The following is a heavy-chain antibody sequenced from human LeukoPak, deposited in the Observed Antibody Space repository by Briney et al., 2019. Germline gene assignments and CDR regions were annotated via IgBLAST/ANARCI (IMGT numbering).Heavy chain of an antibody. CDR2: IYYSGST. Sequence: PSETLSLTCTVSGGSISSYYWSWIRQPPGKGLEWIGYIYYSGSTNYNPSLKSRVTISVDTSKNQFSLKLSSVTAADTAVYYCARITYYDFWSGPYWYFDFWGRGSLVTVSS. CDR1: GGSISSYY. J-gene: IGHJ2*01. D-gene: IGHD3-3*01. CDR3: ARITYYDFWSGPYWYFDF. V-gene: IGHV4-59*01.